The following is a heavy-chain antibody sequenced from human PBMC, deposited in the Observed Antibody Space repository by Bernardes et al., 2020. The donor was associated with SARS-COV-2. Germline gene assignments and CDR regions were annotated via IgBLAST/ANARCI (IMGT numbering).Heavy chain of an antibody. J-gene: IGHJ5*02. CDR2: ISGSDGST. Sequence: GGSLRLSCAASGFTFSSYAMTWVRQAPGKGLERVSSISGSDGSTFYADSVKGRFTISRDNSKNTLYLQMNSLRAEDTAIYYCAKDGSSSWTPNWFDPWGQGTLVTVSS. CDR1: GFTFSSYA. D-gene: IGHD6-6*01. CDR3: AKDGSSSWTPNWFDP. V-gene: IGHV3-23*01.